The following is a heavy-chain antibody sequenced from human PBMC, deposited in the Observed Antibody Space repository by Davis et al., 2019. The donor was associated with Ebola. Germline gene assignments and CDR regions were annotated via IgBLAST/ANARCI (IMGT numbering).Heavy chain of an antibody. J-gene: IGHJ5*02. V-gene: IGHV4-34*01. CDR2: INHSGST. CDR3: ARGPTPTGVDP. D-gene: IGHD4-17*01. CDR1: GGSTSSYY. Sequence: MPSETLSFTCTVSGGSTSSYYWSWIRQPPGKGLEWIGEINHSGSTNYNPSLKSRVTISVDTSKNQFSLKLSSVTAADTAVYYCARGPTPTGVDPWGQGTLVTVSS.